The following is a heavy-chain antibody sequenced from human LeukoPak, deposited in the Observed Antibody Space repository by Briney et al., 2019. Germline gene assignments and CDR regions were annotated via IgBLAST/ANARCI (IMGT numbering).Heavy chain of an antibody. CDR2: LSSSSSYI. CDR3: ARDPLGISSYFDL. J-gene: IGHJ2*01. Sequence: PGGSLRLSCGASGFXFSSYTMNWVRQAPGKGLEWVSSLSSSSSYIYYADSVKGRFTISRDNAKTSPYLQMNSLRAGDTAVYYCARDPLGISSYFDLWGRGTLVTVSS. CDR1: GFXFSSYT. V-gene: IGHV3-21*01. D-gene: IGHD7-27*01.